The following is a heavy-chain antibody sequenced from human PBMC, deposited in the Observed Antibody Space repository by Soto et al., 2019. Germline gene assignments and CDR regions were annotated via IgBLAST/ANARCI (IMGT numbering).Heavy chain of an antibody. V-gene: IGHV3-21*01. D-gene: IGHD5-18*01. J-gene: IGHJ4*02. Sequence: EVQLVESGGGLVKPGGSLRLSCAASGFTFSSYSMNWVRQAPGKGLEWVSSISSSSSYIYYADSVKGRFTISRDNAKNSLYLQMNSLRAEDTAVYYCARDLGYSYGWPPLLGYWGQGTLVTVSS. CDR2: ISSSSSYI. CDR1: GFTFSSYS. CDR3: ARDLGYSYGWPPLLGY.